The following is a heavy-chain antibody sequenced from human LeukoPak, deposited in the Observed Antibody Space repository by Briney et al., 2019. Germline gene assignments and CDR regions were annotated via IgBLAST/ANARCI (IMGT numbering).Heavy chain of an antibody. CDR2: IIPILGIA. CDR3: ARDPIAAAGDRLGSTYNWFDP. D-gene: IGHD6-13*01. Sequence: ASVKVSCKASGGTFSSYAISWVRQAPGQGLEWMGRIIPILGIANYAQKFQGRVTITADKSTSTAYMELSSLRSEDTAVYYCARDPIAAAGDRLGSTYNWFDPWGQGTLVTVSS. CDR1: GGTFSSYA. J-gene: IGHJ5*02. V-gene: IGHV1-69*04.